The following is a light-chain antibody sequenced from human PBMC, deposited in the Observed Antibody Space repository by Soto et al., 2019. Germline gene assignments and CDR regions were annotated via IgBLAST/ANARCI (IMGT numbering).Light chain of an antibody. CDR3: QQYSRHWT. V-gene: IGKV1-5*01. CDR2: DAS. J-gene: IGKJ1*01. CDR1: QNINRW. Sequence: DIQMTQSPSTLSASVGDRVTITCRASQNINRWLAWYQQKPGKAPMLLIYDASSLESGAPSRFSGSGSGTEFTLTISRLQPDDFATYYCQQYSRHWTFGQGTKVEIK.